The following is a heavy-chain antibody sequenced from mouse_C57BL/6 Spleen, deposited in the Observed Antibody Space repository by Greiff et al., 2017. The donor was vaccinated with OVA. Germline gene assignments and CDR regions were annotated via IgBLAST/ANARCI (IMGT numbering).Heavy chain of an antibody. CDR1: GYTFTGYW. V-gene: IGHV1-9*01. Sequence: VKLVESGAELMKPGASVKLSCKATGYTFTGYWIEWVKQRPGHGLEWIGEILPGSGSTNYNEKFKGKATFTADTSSNTAYMQLSSLTTEDSAIYYGARGAYDYDGDYAMDYWGQGTSVTVSS. CDR2: ILPGSGST. D-gene: IGHD2-4*01. J-gene: IGHJ4*01. CDR3: ARGAYDYDGDYAMDY.